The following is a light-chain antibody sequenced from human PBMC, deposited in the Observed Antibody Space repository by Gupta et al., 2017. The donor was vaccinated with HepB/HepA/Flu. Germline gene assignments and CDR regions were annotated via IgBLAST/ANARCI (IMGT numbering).Light chain of an antibody. J-gene: IGLJ2*01. CDR2: RNN. CDR3: ATWDDSLNSYVV. V-gene: IGLV1-44*01. Sequence: QSVLTQPPSASGTPGQRVTISCSGSSSNIGSNIVNWYQQLPGTAPKLLIYRNNQRPSGVPDRFSGSKSGTSASLAISGLQSEDEADYYCATWDDSLNSYVVFGGGTKLTVL. CDR1: SSNIGSNI.